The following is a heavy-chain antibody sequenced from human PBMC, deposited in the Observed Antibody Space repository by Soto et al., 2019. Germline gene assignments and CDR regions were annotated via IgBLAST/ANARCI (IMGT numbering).Heavy chain of an antibody. D-gene: IGHD4-4*01. CDR2: IYYSGST. Sequence: QVQLQESGPGLVKPSQTLSLTCTVSGGSISSGGHYWNWIRQHPGKGLEWIGCIYYSGSTYYNPSLKSRVTISVDTSKNQFSLNLSSVTAADTAVYYCARDQAYDYTSPGDYYYYGMDVWGQGTTVTDSS. J-gene: IGHJ6*02. V-gene: IGHV4-31*03. CDR1: GGSISSGGHY. CDR3: ARDQAYDYTSPGDYYYYGMDV.